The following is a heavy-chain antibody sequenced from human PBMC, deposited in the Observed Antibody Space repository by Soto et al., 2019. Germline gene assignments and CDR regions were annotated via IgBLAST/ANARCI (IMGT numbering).Heavy chain of an antibody. J-gene: IGHJ4*02. D-gene: IGHD1-26*01. V-gene: IGHV1-3*01. CDR3: ARGGSYFPWGPQPPNY. CDR2: INAGNGNT. Sequence: ASVKVSCKASGYTFPSYAMHWVRQAPGPRIEWMGWINAGNGNTKYSQKFQGRVTITSDTSASTAYMELSSLRSDDTAVYYCARGGSYFPWGPQPPNYCGEGTLVTVSS. CDR1: GYTFPSYA.